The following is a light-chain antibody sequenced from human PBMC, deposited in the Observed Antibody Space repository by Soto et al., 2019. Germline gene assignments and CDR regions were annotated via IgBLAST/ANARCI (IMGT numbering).Light chain of an antibody. Sequence: SYELAQPPSVSVAPGQTANITCGGNNIGGNSVHWYQPRPGQAPVLVVYDDSDRPSGIPERFSCSKSGNTATLTISRVEAGDEAEYYCQVWDSISDHDVFRPGTKLTVL. J-gene: IGLJ1*01. CDR1: NIGGNS. V-gene: IGLV3-21*02. CDR3: QVWDSISDHDV. CDR2: DDS.